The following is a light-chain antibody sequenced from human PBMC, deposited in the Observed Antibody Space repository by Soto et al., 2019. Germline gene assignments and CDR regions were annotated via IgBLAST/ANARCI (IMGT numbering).Light chain of an antibody. J-gene: IGKJ2*01. CDR1: QSVSSSY. CDR2: GAS. Sequence: EIVLTQSPGTLSLSPGERATLSCRASQSVSSSYLAWYQQKPGQAPRLLIYGASSRATGIPDRFSGSGSGTDFPLTISRLEPEDFAVYYCQQYGSSPPYTFGRGTKLGIK. V-gene: IGKV3-20*01. CDR3: QQYGSSPPYT.